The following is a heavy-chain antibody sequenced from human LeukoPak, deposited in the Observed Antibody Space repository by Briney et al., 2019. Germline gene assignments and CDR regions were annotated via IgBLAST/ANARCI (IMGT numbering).Heavy chain of an antibody. Sequence: QPGGSLRLSCAASGFTFSSYAMSWVRQAPGKGLEWVSAISGSGGSTYYADSVKGRFTISRDNSKNTLYLQMNSLRAGDTAVYYCAKIRYGGDSGLDYWGQGTLVTVSS. J-gene: IGHJ4*02. CDR2: ISGSGGST. CDR3: AKIRYGGDSGLDY. CDR1: GFTFSSYA. V-gene: IGHV3-23*01. D-gene: IGHD2-21*01.